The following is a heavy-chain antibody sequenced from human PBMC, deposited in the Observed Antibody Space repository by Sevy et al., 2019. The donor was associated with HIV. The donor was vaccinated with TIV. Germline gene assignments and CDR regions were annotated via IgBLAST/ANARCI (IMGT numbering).Heavy chain of an antibody. J-gene: IGHJ4*02. Sequence: GGSLRLSCAASGFIFSNYYMTWVRQAPGKGLEWVSYISARSDTISYADSVKGRFTISRDKAKNALYLQMSSLRGEDTAVYYCARVRYRYCSGGSCFYGYFFDYWGQGTLVTVSS. CDR3: ARVRYRYCSGGSCFYGYFFDY. V-gene: IGHV3-48*01. D-gene: IGHD2-15*01. CDR2: ISARSDTI. CDR1: GFIFSNYY.